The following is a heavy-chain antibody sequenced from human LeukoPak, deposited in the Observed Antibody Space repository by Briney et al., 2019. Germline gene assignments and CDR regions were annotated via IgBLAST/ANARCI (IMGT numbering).Heavy chain of an antibody. D-gene: IGHD2-15*01. J-gene: IGHJ4*01. CDR1: GFTFSSYW. Sequence: GGSLRLSCAASGFTFSSYWMSWVRQAPGKGLEWVANIKQDGSEKYYVDSVEGRFNISRDNAKNSLYLQMNSLRAEDTAVYYCARRWEGGGTSYFDYWGQEPWSPSPQ. CDR3: ARRWEGGGTSYFDY. V-gene: IGHV3-7*03. CDR2: IKQDGSEK.